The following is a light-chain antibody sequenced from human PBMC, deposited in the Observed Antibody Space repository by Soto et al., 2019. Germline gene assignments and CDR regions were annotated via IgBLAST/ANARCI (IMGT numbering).Light chain of an antibody. CDR1: QSVSTN. J-gene: IGKJ1*01. CDR2: DAS. V-gene: IGKV3-15*01. CDR3: QQYNNWPRT. Sequence: EILLTQSPATLSLSPWERATLSCRASQSVSTNLAWYQQRPGQAPRLLIYDASTRATGIPARFSGSGSGTEFTLTISSLQSEDFAVYYCQQYNNWPRTFGQGTKVDIK.